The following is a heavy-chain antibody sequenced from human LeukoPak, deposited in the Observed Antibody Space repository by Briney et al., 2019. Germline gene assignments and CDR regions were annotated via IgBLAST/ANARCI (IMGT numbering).Heavy chain of an antibody. CDR3: AKLGGDHKYYYYYMDV. Sequence: GGSLRLSCAASGFTFSSYAMSWVRQAPGKGLEWVSAISGSGSSTYYADSVKGRFTISRDNSKNTLYLQMNSLRAEDTAVYYCAKLGGDHKYYYYYMDVWGKGTTVTVSS. CDR1: GFTFSSYA. D-gene: IGHD2-21*02. CDR2: ISGSGSST. J-gene: IGHJ6*03. V-gene: IGHV3-23*01.